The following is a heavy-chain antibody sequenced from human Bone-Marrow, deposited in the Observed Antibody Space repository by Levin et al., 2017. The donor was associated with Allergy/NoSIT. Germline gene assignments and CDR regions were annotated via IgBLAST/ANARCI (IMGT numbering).Heavy chain of an antibody. CDR3: ARDSSGPDDVFDI. V-gene: IGHV3-11*01. CDR1: GFIFSDYY. CDR2: ISSSASTI. Sequence: PGESLKISCAASGFIFSDYYMSWVRQAPGKGLEWVSYISSSASTIYYADSVKGRFTISRDNAKNSLYLQMNSLRAEDTAVYYCARDSSGPDDVFDIWGQGTMVTVSS. J-gene: IGHJ3*02. D-gene: IGHD6-19*01.